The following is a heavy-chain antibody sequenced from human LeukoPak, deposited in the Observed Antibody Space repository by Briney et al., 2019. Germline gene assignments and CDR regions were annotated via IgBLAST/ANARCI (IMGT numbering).Heavy chain of an antibody. J-gene: IGHJ5*02. D-gene: IGHD5-18*01. CDR3: ARVVGYSYGAPFDP. V-gene: IGHV4-34*01. CDR1: GGSFSGYY. Sequence: SETLSLTCAVYGGSFSGYYWSWIRQPPGKGLEWIGEINHSGSTNYNPSLKSRVTISVGTSKNQFSLKLSSVTAADTAVYYCARVVGYSYGAPFDPWGQGTLVTVSS. CDR2: INHSGST.